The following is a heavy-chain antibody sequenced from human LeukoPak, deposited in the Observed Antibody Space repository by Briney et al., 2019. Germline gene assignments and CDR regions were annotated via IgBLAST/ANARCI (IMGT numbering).Heavy chain of an antibody. Sequence: GGSLSLSCAASGFTFSDSWMHWVRQAPGKGLVWVSRMNSDGSTIDYADSVKGRSTISRDDARNTLFLQMNSLRAEDTAIYYCARAGSFRFDYWGQGTLATVSS. V-gene: IGHV3-74*01. CDR3: ARAGSFRFDY. D-gene: IGHD3-10*01. J-gene: IGHJ4*02. CDR2: MNSDGSTI. CDR1: GFTFSDSW.